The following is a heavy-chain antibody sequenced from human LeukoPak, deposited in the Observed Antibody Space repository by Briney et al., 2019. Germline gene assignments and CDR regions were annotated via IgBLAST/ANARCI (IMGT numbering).Heavy chain of an antibody. D-gene: IGHD6-6*01. V-gene: IGHV3-11*04. Sequence: GGSLRLSCAASGFTFCDSYMTWVRQAPGKGVEWVAYISGSGHDINYSDSVKGRFTISRDNAKNSLYLQMSSLRVEDTAVYYCTRDPRHFDSCGQGTLVTVSS. CDR1: GFTFCDSY. J-gene: IGHJ5*01. CDR2: ISGSGHDI. CDR3: TRDPRHFDS.